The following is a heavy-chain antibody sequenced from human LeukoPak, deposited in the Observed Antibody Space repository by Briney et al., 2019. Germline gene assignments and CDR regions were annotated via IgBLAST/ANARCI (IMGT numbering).Heavy chain of an antibody. CDR1: GGSISSPSYY. V-gene: IGHV4-39*07. CDR2: VYYTGST. CDR3: ATVGLRDYYGMDV. J-gene: IGHJ6*02. Sequence: SETLSLTCTVSGGSISSPSYYWGWIRQPPGKGLEWIGSVYYTGSTNYNPSLKSRVTISVDTSKNHFSLKLTSVTAADAAVYYCATVGLRDYYGMDVWGQGTTVTVSS. D-gene: IGHD4-23*01.